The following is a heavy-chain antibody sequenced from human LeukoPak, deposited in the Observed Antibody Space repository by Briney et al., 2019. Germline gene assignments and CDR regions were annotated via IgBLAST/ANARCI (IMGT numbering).Heavy chain of an antibody. V-gene: IGHV3-43D*03. J-gene: IGHJ6*03. CDR1: GFTFDDYA. CDR2: ISWGCGST. Sequence: GGSLRLSCAASGFTFDDYAMHWVRQAPGKGLEWVCLISWGCGSTYYADSVEGRFPISRHNSKYSLYLQMNSLRAEDTSLSYCAKSGVTRVRARYYYYMDVWGKGTTATVSS. D-gene: IGHD3-10*01. CDR3: AKSGVTRVRARYYYYMDV.